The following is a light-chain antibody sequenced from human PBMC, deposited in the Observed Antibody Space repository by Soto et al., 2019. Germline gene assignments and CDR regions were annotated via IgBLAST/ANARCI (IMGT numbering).Light chain of an antibody. CDR3: QQFNLPLT. CDR2: DAS. CDR1: QGISSA. J-gene: IGKJ4*01. Sequence: AIQLTQSPSSLSASVGDRVTITCRASQGISSALAWYQQKPGKAPKLLIYDASSLESGVPSRFSGSGSGTDFTITISSLQPEDFATYYCQQFNLPLTFGGGTKVEIK. V-gene: IGKV1-13*02.